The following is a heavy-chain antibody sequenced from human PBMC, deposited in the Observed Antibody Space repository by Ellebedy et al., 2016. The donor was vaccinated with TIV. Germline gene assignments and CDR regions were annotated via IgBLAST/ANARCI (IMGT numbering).Heavy chain of an antibody. J-gene: IGHJ4*02. D-gene: IGHD3-10*01. V-gene: IGHV4-34*01. CDR1: GTSFGTHY. CDR3: ASRPVGRGIIDS. CDR2: INDSGSI. Sequence: SETLSLXXAVYGTSFGTHYWGWIRQPPAEGLEWIGDINDSGSINYNPSFKSRVIISVDTSKNQFSIKVPSVTAADMAMYYCASRPVGRGIIDSWGQGTLVTVSS.